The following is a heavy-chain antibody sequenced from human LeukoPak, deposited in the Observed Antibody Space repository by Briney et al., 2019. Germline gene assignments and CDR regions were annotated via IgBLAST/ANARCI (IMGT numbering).Heavy chain of an antibody. D-gene: IGHD3-22*01. Sequence: SETLSLTCTVSGGSISAYYWSWIRQPAGKGLEWIGRIHTSGSTNYNPSLKSRVTISVDTSNNQFSLKLSSVTAADTAVYYCARYVSSGLDHWGQGTLVTVSS. V-gene: IGHV4-4*07. CDR1: GGSISAYY. J-gene: IGHJ4*02. CDR3: ARYVSSGLDH. CDR2: IHTSGST.